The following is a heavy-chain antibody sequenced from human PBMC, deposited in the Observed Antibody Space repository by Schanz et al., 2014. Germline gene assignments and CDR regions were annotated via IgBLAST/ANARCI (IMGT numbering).Heavy chain of an antibody. Sequence: QVQLMQSGSELKKPGASVKVSCKASGYTFTNYAINWVRQAPGQGLEWMGWINTNTGNPTYAQAFTGRFLFSLDTSVNTAYLQISSLEADDTAVYYCARRGIRGVFSSFDYWGLGTLVTVSS. CDR1: GYTFTNYA. V-gene: IGHV7-4-1*02. D-gene: IGHD3-10*01. CDR3: ARRGIRGVFSSFDY. CDR2: INTNTGNP. J-gene: IGHJ4*02.